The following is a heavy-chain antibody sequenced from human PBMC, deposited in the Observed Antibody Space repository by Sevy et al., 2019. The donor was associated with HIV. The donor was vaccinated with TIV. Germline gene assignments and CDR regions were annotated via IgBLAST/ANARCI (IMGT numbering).Heavy chain of an antibody. J-gene: IGHJ4*02. D-gene: IGHD3-22*01. V-gene: IGHV3-49*03. Sequence: GGCLRLSCTGSGFTFGDYAMSWFRQAPGMGLEWIGFIRSKDYGGATEYAASVKGRFTISRDDSTSIADLQMNSLKTEDTAHSYCTRSYYYDSSGYSDYWGQGTLVTVSS. CDR1: GFTFGDYA. CDR3: TRSYYYDSSGYSDY. CDR2: IRSKDYGGAT.